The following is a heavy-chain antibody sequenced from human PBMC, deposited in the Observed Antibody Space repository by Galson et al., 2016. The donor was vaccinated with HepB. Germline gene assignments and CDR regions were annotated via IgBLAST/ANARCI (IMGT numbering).Heavy chain of an antibody. CDR1: GFTLSNYR. CDR2: VDQSGRT. D-gene: IGHD2-21*01. Sequence: LRLSCAVSGFTLSNYRIDWVRQAPGKGLEWIASVDQSGRTYYNPSLKSRVTISVDTSKNQFSLKLNSLTAADTAVFYCVRSGDSGAFDFWGQGTLVTVSS. CDR3: VRSGDSGAFDF. J-gene: IGHJ3*01. V-gene: IGHV4-38-2*01.